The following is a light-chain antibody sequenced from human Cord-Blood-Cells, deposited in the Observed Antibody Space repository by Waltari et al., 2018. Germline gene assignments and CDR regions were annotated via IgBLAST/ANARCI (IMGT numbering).Light chain of an antibody. J-gene: IGLJ3*02. CDR2: DVS. Sequence: QSALTQPRSVSRSPGQSVTISCTGTSSDVGGYNYVSWYQQHPGKAPKLMIYDVSKRPSGVPVRFSGSKSGNTASLTISGLQAEDEADYYCCSYAGSYTWTFGQGTK. CDR1: SSDVGGYNY. V-gene: IGLV2-11*01. CDR3: CSYAGSYTWT.